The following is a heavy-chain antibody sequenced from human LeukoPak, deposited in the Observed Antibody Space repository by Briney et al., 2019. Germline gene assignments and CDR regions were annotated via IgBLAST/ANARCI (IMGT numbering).Heavy chain of an antibody. J-gene: IGHJ4*02. CDR1: GGSISSYY. D-gene: IGHD3-10*01. V-gene: IGHV4-59*12. CDR3: ARDSYYGSGRV. CDR2: IYYSGST. Sequence: SETLSLTCTVSGGSISSYYWSWIRQPPGKGLEWIGYIYYSGSTNYNPSLKSRVTISVDTSKNQFSLKLSSVTAADTAVYYCARDSYYGSGRVGGQGTLVTVSS.